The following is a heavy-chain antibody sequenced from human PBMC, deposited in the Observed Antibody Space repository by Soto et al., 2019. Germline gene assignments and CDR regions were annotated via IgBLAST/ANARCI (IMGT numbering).Heavy chain of an antibody. CDR3: ARDPSPLYGDYEAHYYYSYGMDV. V-gene: IGHV3-30-3*01. CDR2: ISYDGSNK. Sequence: GGSLRLSCAASGFTFSSYAMHWVRQAPGKGLEWVAVISYDGSNKYYADSVKGRFTISRDNSKNTLYLQMNSLRAEDTAVYYCARDPSPLYGDYEAHYYYSYGMDVWGQGTTVTVSS. CDR1: GFTFSSYA. D-gene: IGHD4-17*01. J-gene: IGHJ6*02.